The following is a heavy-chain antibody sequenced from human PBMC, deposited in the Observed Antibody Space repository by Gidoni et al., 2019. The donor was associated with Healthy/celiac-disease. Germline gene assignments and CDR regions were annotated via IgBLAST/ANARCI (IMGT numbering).Heavy chain of an antibody. D-gene: IGHD2-2*01. CDR1: GGTFSSYA. V-gene: IGHV1-69*06. CDR2: IIPIFGTA. J-gene: IGHJ5*02. CDR3: ARESGIVVVPAAPNWFDP. Sequence: QVQLVQSGAEVKKPGSSVKVSCKASGGTFSSYALSWVRQAPGQGLEWMGGIIPIFGTANYAQKFQGRVTITADKSTSTAYMELSSLRSEDTAVYYCARESGIVVVPAAPNWFDPWGQGTLVTVSS.